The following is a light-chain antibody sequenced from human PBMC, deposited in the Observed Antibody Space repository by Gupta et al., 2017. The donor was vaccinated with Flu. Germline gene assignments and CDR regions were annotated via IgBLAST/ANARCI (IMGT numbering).Light chain of an antibody. CDR1: QSLVSPDGNTY. V-gene: IGKV2-24*01. CDR3: MQDEHLRT. CDR2: KVS. J-gene: IGKJ1*01. Sequence: DIVMTQSPLSSPVILGQPASISCRSSQSLVSPDGNTYLSWLHQRPGQPPRLLIYKVSNRFSGVPDRFSGSGEGTEFTLKSSRGEAEDVGVYYCMQDEHLRTFGQGTKVEIK.